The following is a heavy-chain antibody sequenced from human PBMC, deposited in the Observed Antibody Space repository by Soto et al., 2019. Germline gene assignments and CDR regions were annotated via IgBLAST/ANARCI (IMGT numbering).Heavy chain of an antibody. Sequence: SETLSLTCSVSGVSITNGGSSWSWIRQSPGKGLEWIGYIYNSGSTFYNPSLRSRVTISIDTSKNRISLDLSSVTAADTAVYYCARVGDLRWSDPWGQGTPVTVSS. CDR1: GVSITNGGSS. CDR3: ARVGDLRWSDP. V-gene: IGHV4-30-2*06. CDR2: IYNSGST. D-gene: IGHD3-16*01. J-gene: IGHJ5*02.